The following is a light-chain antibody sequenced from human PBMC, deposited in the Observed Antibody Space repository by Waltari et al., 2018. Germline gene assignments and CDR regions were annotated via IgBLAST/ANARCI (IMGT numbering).Light chain of an antibody. CDR3: QSYDISLSGSL. CDR1: SSNIGGGYD. CDR2: NNN. V-gene: IGLV1-40*01. Sequence: QSVLTQPPSVSGAPGQRVTISCTGSSSNIGGGYDVQWYQHLPGTAPKLLIYNNNNRPSGVPDRFSGSKSGTSASLAITGLQAEDEADYYCQSYDISLSGSLFGGGTKLTVL. J-gene: IGLJ2*01.